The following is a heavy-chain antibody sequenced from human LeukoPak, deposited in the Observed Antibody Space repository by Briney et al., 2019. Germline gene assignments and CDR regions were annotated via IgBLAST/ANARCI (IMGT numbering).Heavy chain of an antibody. J-gene: IGHJ5*02. CDR1: GYTFTNYA. CDR3: ARGPDRGNWFDP. V-gene: IGHV1-3*01. Sequence: ASVKVSCTASGYTFTNYALHWVRQAPGQRLEWMGWINAGNGNTKYSQKFQGRVTVTRDTSASTAYMELSSLRSEDTAVYYCARGPDRGNWFDPWGQGTLVTVSS. CDR2: INAGNGNT.